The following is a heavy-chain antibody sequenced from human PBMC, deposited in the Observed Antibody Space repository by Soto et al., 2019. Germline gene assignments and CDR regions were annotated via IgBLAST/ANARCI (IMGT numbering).Heavy chain of an antibody. V-gene: IGHV3-30*18. CDR3: AKDHRLLPIAVAGTGDY. J-gene: IGHJ4*02. Sequence: ESGGGVVQPGRSLRLSCAASGFTFSSYGMHWVRQAPGKGLEWAAVISYDGSNKYYADSVKGRFTISRDNSKNTLYLQMNSLRAEDTAVYYCAKDHRLLPIAVAGTGDYWGQGTLVTVSS. D-gene: IGHD6-19*01. CDR1: GFTFSSYG. CDR2: ISYDGSNK.